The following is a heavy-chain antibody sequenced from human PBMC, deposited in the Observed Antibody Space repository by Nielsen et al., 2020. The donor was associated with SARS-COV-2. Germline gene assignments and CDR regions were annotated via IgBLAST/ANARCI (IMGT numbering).Heavy chain of an antibody. Sequence: GESLKISCEASGFTFNTYAMHWVRQAQGKGLEWVAVISFDGNNKQFLDSVKGRFTISRDNSKNAVYLQMNSLRADDTAVYYCAKDRATFMIYFRRGGPDYWCQVTLVTVSS. CDR2: ISFDGNNK. CDR3: AKDRATFMIYFRRGGPDY. CDR1: GFTFNTYA. V-gene: IGHV3-30*18. D-gene: IGHD3/OR15-3a*01. J-gene: IGHJ4*02.